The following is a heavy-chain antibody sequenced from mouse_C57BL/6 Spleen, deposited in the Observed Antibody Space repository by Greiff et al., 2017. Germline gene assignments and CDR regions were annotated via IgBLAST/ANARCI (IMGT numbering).Heavy chain of an antibody. D-gene: IGHD3-3*01. CDR2: IYPGDGDT. CDR1: GYAFSSSW. CDR3: ARGDPGYYFDY. Sequence: QVQLQQSGPELVKPGASVKISCKASGYAFSSSWMNWVKQRPGQGLGWIGRIYPGDGDTNYNGKFKGKATLTADKSSSTAYMQLSSLTSEDSAVYFCARGDPGYYFDYWGQGTTLTVSS. V-gene: IGHV1-82*01. J-gene: IGHJ2*01.